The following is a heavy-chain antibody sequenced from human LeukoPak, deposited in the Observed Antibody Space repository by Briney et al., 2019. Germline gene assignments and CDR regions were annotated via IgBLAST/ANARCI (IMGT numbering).Heavy chain of an antibody. D-gene: IGHD5-18*01. V-gene: IGHV1-8*01. CDR2: MNPNSGNT. J-gene: IGHJ5*02. Sequence: ASVKVSCKASGYTFTSYDINWVRQATGQGLEWMGWMNPNSGNTGYVQKFQGRVTMTRNTSISTAYMELSSLRSEDTAVYYCARESYGCVFRGPYLFDPWGQGTLVTVSS. CDR1: GYTFTSYD. CDR3: ARESYGCVFRGPYLFDP.